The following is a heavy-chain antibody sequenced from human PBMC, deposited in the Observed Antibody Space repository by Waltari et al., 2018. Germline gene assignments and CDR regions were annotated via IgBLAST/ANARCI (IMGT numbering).Heavy chain of an antibody. D-gene: IGHD1-26*01. CDR2: ILHDGSNA. J-gene: IGHJ4*02. CDR3: ARKEGNLRGSSDY. CDR1: GFTFSLYD. V-gene: IGHV3-30*02. Sequence: QVQLVESGGGVVQPGGSLRLSCAASGFTFSLYDMRWVRQAPGKGLEWVASILHDGSNAYYADSVKGRLTISRDNSKNTLYLQMNSLRVEDTAVYYCARKEGNLRGSSDYWGQGTLVTVSS.